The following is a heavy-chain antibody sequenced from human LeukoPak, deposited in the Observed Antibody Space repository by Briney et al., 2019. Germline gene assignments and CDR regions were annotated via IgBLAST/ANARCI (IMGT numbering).Heavy chain of an antibody. J-gene: IGHJ6*02. V-gene: IGHV4-34*01. CDR1: GGSFSGYY. Sequence: PSETLSLTCAVYGGSFSGYYWSWIRQPPGKGLEWIGEINHSGSTNYNPSLKSRVTISVDTSKNQFSLKLSSVTAADTAVYYCARRRGDYGIHYYYYGMDVWGQGTTVTVSS. CDR2: INHSGST. CDR3: ARRRGDYGIHYYYYGMDV. D-gene: IGHD4-17*01.